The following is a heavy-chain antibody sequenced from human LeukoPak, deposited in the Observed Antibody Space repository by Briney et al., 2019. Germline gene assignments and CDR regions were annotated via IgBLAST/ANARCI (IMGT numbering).Heavy chain of an antibody. CDR2: ISPFNGQT. Sequence: ASVKVSCKGSGYDFINYAITWVRQAPGQGLEWMGWISPFNGQTNYAQNLQGRGTMTIDRTTSTASMELRGLRSDDTGVYYCARTWDYSPRGRFVDWGQGTRVTVSS. J-gene: IGHJ4*02. CDR3: ARTWDYSPRGRFVD. D-gene: IGHD4-11*01. V-gene: IGHV1-18*01. CDR1: GYDFINYA.